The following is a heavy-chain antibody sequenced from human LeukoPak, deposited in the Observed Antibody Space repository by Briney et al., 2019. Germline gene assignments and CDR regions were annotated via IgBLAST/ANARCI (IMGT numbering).Heavy chain of an antibody. Sequence: GASVKVSCKASGYTFTSNYMHWVRQAPGQGLEWMGVINPSGGSTIYAQKFQGRVTMTEDTSTDTAYMELSSLRSEDTAVYYCATVEGAVAGPTPYYFDYWGQGTLVTVSS. V-gene: IGHV1-46*01. J-gene: IGHJ4*02. CDR1: GYTFTSNY. CDR2: INPSGGST. CDR3: ATVEGAVAGPTPYYFDY. D-gene: IGHD6-19*01.